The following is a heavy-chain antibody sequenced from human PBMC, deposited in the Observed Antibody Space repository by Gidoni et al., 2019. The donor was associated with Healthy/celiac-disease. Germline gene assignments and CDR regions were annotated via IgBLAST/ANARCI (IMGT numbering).Heavy chain of an antibody. CDR1: GGSISSYY. CDR3: ARDIVVVPAGDYMDV. J-gene: IGHJ6*03. V-gene: IGHV4-4*07. CDR2: IYTSGST. Sequence: QLQLQESGPGLVKPSVTLSLTCTVSGGSISSYYWSWIRQPAGKGLEWIGRIYTSGSTNYNPSLKSRVTMSVDTSKNQFSLKLSSVTAADTAVYYCARDIVVVPAGDYMDVWGKGTTVTVSS. D-gene: IGHD2-2*01.